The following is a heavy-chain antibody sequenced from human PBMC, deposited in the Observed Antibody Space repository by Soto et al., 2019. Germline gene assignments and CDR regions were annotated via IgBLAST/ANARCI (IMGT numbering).Heavy chain of an antibody. Sequence: PGGSLRLSCAASGFNFSYSYMSWVRQAPGKGLEWPSYISGSGTTTAYTGSVKGRFTVSRDNTKSLLFLQLNSLRVDDTAVYYCTRDSRYGSGLYYGLDVWGPGTSVTVSS. D-gene: IGHD3-10*01. CDR2: ISGSGTTT. CDR3: TRDSRYGSGLYYGLDV. CDR1: GFNFSYSY. J-gene: IGHJ6*02. V-gene: IGHV3-11*01.